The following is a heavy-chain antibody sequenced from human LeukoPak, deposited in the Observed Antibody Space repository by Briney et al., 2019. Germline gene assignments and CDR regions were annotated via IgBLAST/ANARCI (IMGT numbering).Heavy chain of an antibody. Sequence: GGSLRLSCAASGFTFSSYYMSWVRQAPGKGLEWVSAISGSGGSTYYADSVKGRFTISRDNSKNTLYLQMNSLRAEDTAVYYCAKGLYYYDSSGYHPRGAFDIWGQGTMVTVSS. CDR3: AKGLYYYDSSGYHPRGAFDI. CDR2: ISGSGGST. J-gene: IGHJ3*02. V-gene: IGHV3-23*01. D-gene: IGHD3-22*01. CDR1: GFTFSSYY.